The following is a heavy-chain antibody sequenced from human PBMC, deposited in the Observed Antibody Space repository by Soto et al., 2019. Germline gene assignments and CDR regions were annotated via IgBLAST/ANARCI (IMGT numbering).Heavy chain of an antibody. J-gene: IGHJ4*02. CDR1: GYTFTSYG. CDR2: ISAYDGNT. CDR3: ARDRRGSSRSGFDY. Sequence: QVQLVQSGAEVKKPGASVKVSCKASGYTFTSYGISWVRQAPGQGLEWTGWISAYDGNTNYAQKLQGRVTMTTDTSTSTVYMELRSLRSDDTAVYYCARDRRGSSRSGFDYWGQGTLVTVSS. D-gene: IGHD6-6*01. V-gene: IGHV1-18*04.